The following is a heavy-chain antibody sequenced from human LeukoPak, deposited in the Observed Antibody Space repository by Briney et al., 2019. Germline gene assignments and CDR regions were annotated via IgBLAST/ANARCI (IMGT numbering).Heavy chain of an antibody. CDR2: ISGGGDTT. Sequence: PGGSLRLSCAASGFTFSNYAMSWVRQAPGKGLEWVSTISGGGDTTYYADSVKGRFTISRDNSTNTLYLLMNSLRAEDTAIYYCAPTGFDYWGQGTLVTVSS. D-gene: IGHD4-17*01. J-gene: IGHJ4*02. V-gene: IGHV3-23*01. CDR1: GFTFSNYA. CDR3: APTGFDY.